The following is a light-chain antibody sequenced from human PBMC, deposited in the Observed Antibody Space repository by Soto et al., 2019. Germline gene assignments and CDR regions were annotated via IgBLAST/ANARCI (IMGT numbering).Light chain of an antibody. J-gene: IGLJ3*02. V-gene: IGLV1-40*01. CDR1: NSNIGAGFA. CDR3: QSHDSDTWL. CDR2: DDD. Sequence: QSVLTQPPSVSGAPGQSVTISCTGSNSNIGAGFAVHWYQHLPLTPPKLLIYDDDNRPSGVPARFSASKSGTSASLVITGLQAEDEGDYYCQSHDSDTWLFGGGTKLTVL.